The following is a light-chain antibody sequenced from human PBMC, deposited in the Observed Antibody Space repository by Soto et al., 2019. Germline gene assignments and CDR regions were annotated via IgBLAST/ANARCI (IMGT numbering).Light chain of an antibody. CDR1: QSVSSSY. J-gene: IGKJ1*01. V-gene: IGKV3-20*01. CDR3: QQYSSSPT. Sequence: EIVLTQSPGTLSLSPGERATLSCRASQSVSSSYLAWYQQKPGQAPRLLIYGASSRATGIPDRFSGSGSGTDFTLTISRLEPEDFAVYYCQQYSSSPTFVKGTKVEIK. CDR2: GAS.